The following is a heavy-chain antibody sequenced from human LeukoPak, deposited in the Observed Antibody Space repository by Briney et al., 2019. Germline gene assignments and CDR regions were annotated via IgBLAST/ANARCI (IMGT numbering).Heavy chain of an antibody. J-gene: IGHJ3*02. CDR3: ASATVGGSCYPPLSCAFDI. CDR2: IYPGDSDT. D-gene: IGHD2-15*01. CDR1: GYSFTSYW. Sequence: GESLKISCKGSGYSFTSYWIGWVRQMPGKGLEWMGIIYPGDSDTRYSPSFQGQVTISADKSISTAYLQWSSLKASDTAMYYCASATVGGSCYPPLSCAFDIWGQGTMVTVSS. V-gene: IGHV5-51*01.